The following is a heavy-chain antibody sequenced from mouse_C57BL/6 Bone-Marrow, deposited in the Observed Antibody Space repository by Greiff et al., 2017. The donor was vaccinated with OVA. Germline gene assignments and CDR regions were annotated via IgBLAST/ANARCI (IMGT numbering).Heavy chain of an antibody. Sequence: QVQLQQSGAELVRPGTSVKVSCKASGYAFTNYLIEWVKQRPGQGLEWIGVINPGSGGTNYNEKFKGKATLTADKSSSTAYMQLSSLTSEDAAVYFCARSALSNYCDYGGQGTTLTVSS. CDR1: GYAFTNYL. CDR2: INPGSGGT. V-gene: IGHV1-54*01. CDR3: ARSALSNYCDY. J-gene: IGHJ2*01.